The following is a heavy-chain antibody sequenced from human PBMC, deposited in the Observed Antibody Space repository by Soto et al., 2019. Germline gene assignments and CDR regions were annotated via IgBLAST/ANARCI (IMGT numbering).Heavy chain of an antibody. Sequence: PGGSLRLSCAASVFTFSSYAMHLVRQAPGKGLEWVAVISYDASDKYYADSVKGRFTISRDNSKNTLYLQMNSLRAEDTAVYYCARDPGIAVAGTYYGMDVWGQGTTVTVSS. J-gene: IGHJ6*02. CDR1: VFTFSSYA. CDR2: ISYDASDK. V-gene: IGHV3-30-3*01. D-gene: IGHD6-19*01. CDR3: ARDPGIAVAGTYYGMDV.